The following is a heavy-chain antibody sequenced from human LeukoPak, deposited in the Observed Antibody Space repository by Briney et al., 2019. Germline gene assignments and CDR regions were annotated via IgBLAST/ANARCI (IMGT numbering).Heavy chain of an antibody. Sequence: GGSLRLSCAASGFTFSSYWMSWVRQAPGKGLEWVAVISYDGSNKYYADSVKGRFTISRDNSKNTLYLQMNSLRAEDTAVYYCARDRNDYGDYVVGGWVDVWGQGTTVTVSS. CDR2: ISYDGSNK. V-gene: IGHV3-30-3*01. J-gene: IGHJ6*02. CDR3: ARDRNDYGDYVVGGWVDV. D-gene: IGHD4-17*01. CDR1: GFTFSSYW.